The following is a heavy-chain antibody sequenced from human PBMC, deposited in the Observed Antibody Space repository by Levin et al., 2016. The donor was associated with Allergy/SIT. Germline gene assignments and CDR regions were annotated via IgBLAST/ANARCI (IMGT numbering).Heavy chain of an antibody. D-gene: IGHD4-17*01. J-gene: IGHJ6*02. V-gene: IGHV4-4*02. CDR2: IYHSGST. CDR1: GGSIRSSNW. Sequence: SETLSLTCAVSGGSIRSSNWWSWVRQPPGKGLEWIGEIYHSGSTNYNPSLKSRVTISVDKSKNQFSLKVTSLTAADTAVYYCAREGASGDYGDYYFGTDVWGQGTTVTVSS. CDR3: AREGASGDYGDYYFGTDV.